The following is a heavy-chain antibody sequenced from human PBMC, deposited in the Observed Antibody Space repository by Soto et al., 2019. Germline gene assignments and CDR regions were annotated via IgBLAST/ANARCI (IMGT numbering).Heavy chain of an antibody. CDR1: GYTFTSYY. D-gene: IGHD4-4*01. Sequence: ASVKVSCKASGYTFTSYYMHWVRQAPGQGLEWMGIINPSGGSTSYAQKFQGRVTMTRDTSTSTVYMELSSLRSEDTAVYYCAREGGNTADYYGMDVWGQGTTVTVSS. CDR3: AREGGNTADYYGMDV. J-gene: IGHJ6*02. CDR2: INPSGGST. V-gene: IGHV1-46*01.